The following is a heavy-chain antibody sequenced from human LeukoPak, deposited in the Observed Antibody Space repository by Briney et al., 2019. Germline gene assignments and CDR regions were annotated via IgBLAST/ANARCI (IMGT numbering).Heavy chain of an antibody. CDR2: MSPNSGNT. CDR1: GYTFTSYD. Sequence: ASVMVSCKASGYTFTSYDVNWVRQATGQGLEWMGWMSPNSGNTGYAQKFQGRVTMTRNNSISTAYMELSSLRSEDTAVYYCARDPTAYSGSFYYFDYWGQGTLVTVSS. V-gene: IGHV1-8*01. CDR3: ARDPTAYSGSFYYFDY. J-gene: IGHJ4*02. D-gene: IGHD1-26*01.